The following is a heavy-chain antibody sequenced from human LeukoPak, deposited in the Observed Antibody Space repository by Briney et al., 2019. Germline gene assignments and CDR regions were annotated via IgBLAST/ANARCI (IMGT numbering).Heavy chain of an antibody. Sequence: GGSLRLSCAASGFTFDDYAMHWVRQAPGKGLAWVSGISWNSGSIGYADSVKGRFTISRDNAKNSLYLQMNSLRAEDTALYYCAKDMGDCSSTSCPFDYWGQGTLVTVSS. CDR2: ISWNSGSI. V-gene: IGHV3-9*01. D-gene: IGHD2-2*01. J-gene: IGHJ4*02. CDR1: GFTFDDYA. CDR3: AKDMGDCSSTSCPFDY.